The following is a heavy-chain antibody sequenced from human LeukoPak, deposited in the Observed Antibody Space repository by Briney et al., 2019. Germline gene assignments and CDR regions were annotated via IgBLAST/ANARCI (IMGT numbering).Heavy chain of an antibody. CDR3: AKTYGDSFFDY. CDR1: GFTFSSYG. CDR2: ISYDGSNK. Sequence: QPGGSLRLSCAASGFTFSSYGMHWVRQAPGEGLEWVAVISYDGSNKYYADSVKGRFTISRDNSKNTLYLQMNSLRAEDTAVYYCAKTYGDSFFDYWGQGTLVTVSS. D-gene: IGHD4-17*01. V-gene: IGHV3-30*18. J-gene: IGHJ4*02.